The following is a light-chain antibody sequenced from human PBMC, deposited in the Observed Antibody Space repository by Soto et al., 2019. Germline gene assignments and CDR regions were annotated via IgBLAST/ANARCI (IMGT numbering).Light chain of an antibody. V-gene: IGLV2-14*01. CDR2: DVS. J-gene: IGLJ1*01. CDR3: SSYTSSSTLDV. Sequence: QSVLTKPASVNGSPGQSITISCTGTSSDVGGYNYVSWYQQHPGKAPKLMIYDVSNRPSGVSNRFSGSKSGNTASLTISGLQAEDEADYYCSSYTSSSTLDVFGTGTKVTVL. CDR1: SSDVGGYNY.